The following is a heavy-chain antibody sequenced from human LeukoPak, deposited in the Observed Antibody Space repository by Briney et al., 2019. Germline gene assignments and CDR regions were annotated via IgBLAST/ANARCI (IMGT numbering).Heavy chain of an antibody. V-gene: IGHV3-23*01. CDR3: AKHSGSYYCFDY. Sequence: GGSLRLSCAASGFTVSSNYMSWVRQAPGKGLEWVSTISGSGGSTYYADTVKGRFTISRDNSKDTLYLQMNSLRAEDTAVYYCAKHSGSYYCFDYLGPAILVTVSS. J-gene: IGHJ4*02. CDR1: GFTVSSNY. D-gene: IGHD1-26*01. CDR2: ISGSGGST.